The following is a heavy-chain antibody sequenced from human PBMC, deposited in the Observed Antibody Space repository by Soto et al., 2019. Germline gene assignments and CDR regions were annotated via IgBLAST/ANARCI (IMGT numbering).Heavy chain of an antibody. Sequence: KPSETLSLTCSVSGRPMSSNYWSWIRQSPDKGLEWLGYVFYGGTDYNPSLEGRVSMSVETPKSQFSLKLTSVTAANTAVYYCASYRGAFYFDSWGQGIQVTVSS. CDR2: VFYGGT. CDR3: ASYRGAFYFDS. J-gene: IGHJ4*02. V-gene: IGHV4-59*01. D-gene: IGHD4-4*01. CDR1: GRPMSSNY.